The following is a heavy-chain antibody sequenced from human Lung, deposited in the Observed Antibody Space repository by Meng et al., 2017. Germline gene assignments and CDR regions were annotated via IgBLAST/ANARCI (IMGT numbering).Heavy chain of an antibody. D-gene: IGHD4-11*01. CDR3: ARGPTTMAHDFDY. CDR1: GGSFSDYY. Sequence: HVQLQEWGPGLLKPSETLSLPCVVSGGSFSDYYWRWIRQPPGKGLEWIGEINHSGSTNYNPSLESRATISVDTSQNNLSLKLSSVTAADSAVYYCARGPTTMAHDFDYWGQGTLVTVSS. V-gene: IGHV4-34*01. CDR2: INHSGST. J-gene: IGHJ4*02.